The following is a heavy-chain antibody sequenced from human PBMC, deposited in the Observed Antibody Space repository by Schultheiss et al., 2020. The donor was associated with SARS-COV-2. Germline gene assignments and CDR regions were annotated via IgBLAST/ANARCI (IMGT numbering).Heavy chain of an antibody. CDR1: GFTFSRYS. Sequence: GESLKISCAASGFTFSRYSLNWVRQAPGKGLEWVSVIYSGGSTYYADSVKGRFTISRDNAKNSLYLQMNSLRAEDTALYYCAKAHYYDSSGYPDYWGQGTLVTVSS. CDR3: AKAHYYDSSGYPDY. J-gene: IGHJ4*02. D-gene: IGHD3-22*01. V-gene: IGHV3-53*05. CDR2: IYSGGST.